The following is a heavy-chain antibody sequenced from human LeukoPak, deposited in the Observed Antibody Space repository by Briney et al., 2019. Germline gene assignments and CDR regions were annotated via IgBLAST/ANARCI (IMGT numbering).Heavy chain of an antibody. D-gene: IGHD6-19*01. CDR2: ISYDGSNK. Sequence: PGGSLRLSCAASGFTFSSYGTHWVRQAPGKGLEWVAVISYDGSNKYYADSVKGRFTISRDNSKNTLYLQMNSLRAEDTAVYYCAKGATRAVAGILDYWGQGTLVTVSS. V-gene: IGHV3-30*18. J-gene: IGHJ4*02. CDR1: GFTFSSYG. CDR3: AKGATRAVAGILDY.